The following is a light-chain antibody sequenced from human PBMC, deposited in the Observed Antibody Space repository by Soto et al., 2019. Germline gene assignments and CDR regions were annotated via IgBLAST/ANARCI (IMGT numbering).Light chain of an antibody. CDR1: QTVGVR. CDR2: EAS. V-gene: IGKV3-11*01. J-gene: IGKJ1*01. CDR3: HQHRRLPRT. Sequence: EIVLTQSPATLSASPGERATLSSCASQTVGVRLAWYQHKPGQAPRLLIYEASNRAAGVPGRFSGSGSGTDFTLTITRLEPEDFAFYYCHQHRRLPRTFGQGTKVDIK.